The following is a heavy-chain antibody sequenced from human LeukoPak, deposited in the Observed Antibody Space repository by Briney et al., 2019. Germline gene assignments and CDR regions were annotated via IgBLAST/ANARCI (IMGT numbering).Heavy chain of an antibody. CDR3: ARGRKLAQDY. D-gene: IGHD6-6*01. CDR2: ISDTGGTT. CDR1: GFTFSSYE. Sequence: PGGPLRLSCAASGFTFSSYEMNWVRQAPGKGREWVSHISDTGGTTYYAGSVEGRFTMSRDNAKNSLYLQMNSLRAEDTAVYYCARGRKLAQDYWGQGTLVTVSS. V-gene: IGHV3-48*03. J-gene: IGHJ4*02.